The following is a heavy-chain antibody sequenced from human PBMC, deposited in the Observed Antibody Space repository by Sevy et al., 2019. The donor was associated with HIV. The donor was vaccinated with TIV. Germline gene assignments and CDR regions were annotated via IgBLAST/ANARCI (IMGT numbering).Heavy chain of an antibody. Sequence: GGSLRLSCAASGFTFSSYWMHWVRQAPGKGLVWVSRINSDGSSTRYADSVKGRFTISRDNAKNTLYLQMNSLRAEDTAVYYCARDRIAAAKGYNWFDPWGQGTLVTVSS. V-gene: IGHV3-74*01. D-gene: IGHD6-13*01. CDR2: INSDGSST. J-gene: IGHJ5*02. CDR1: GFTFSSYW. CDR3: ARDRIAAAKGYNWFDP.